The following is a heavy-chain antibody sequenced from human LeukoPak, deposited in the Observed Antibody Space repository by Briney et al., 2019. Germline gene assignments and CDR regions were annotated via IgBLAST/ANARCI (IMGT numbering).Heavy chain of an antibody. D-gene: IGHD5-18*01. Sequence: SETLSLTCTVSGGSISNYYWSRIRQPPGKGLEWIGYIYSSGSTNYNPSLKGRVTISVDTSKIQFSLKLSSVTAADTAVYYCARARRGRGYSYGTPNFDYWGQGTLVTVSS. CDR1: GGSISNYY. V-gene: IGHV4-59*01. J-gene: IGHJ4*02. CDR3: ARARRGRGYSYGTPNFDY. CDR2: IYSSGST.